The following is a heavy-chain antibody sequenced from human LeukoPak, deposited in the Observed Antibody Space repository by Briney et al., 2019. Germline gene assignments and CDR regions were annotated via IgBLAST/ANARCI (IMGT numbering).Heavy chain of an antibody. V-gene: IGHV4-34*01. CDR1: GGSFSGYY. CDR3: KGWLDWYWFDP. Sequence: PSETLSLTCAVYGGSFSGYYWSWIRQPPGKGLEWIGEINHSGSTNYNPSLKSRVTISVDTSKNQFSLKLSSVTAADTAVYYRKGWLDWYWFDPWGQGTLVTVSS. CDR2: INHSGST. J-gene: IGHJ5*02. D-gene: IGHD6-19*01.